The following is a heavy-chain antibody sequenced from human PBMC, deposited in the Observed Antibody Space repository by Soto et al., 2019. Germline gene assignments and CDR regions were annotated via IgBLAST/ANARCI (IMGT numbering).Heavy chain of an antibody. CDR1: GGSISSGGYY. Sequence: SETLSLTCTVSGGSISSGGYYWSWIRQHPGKGLEWIGYIYYSGSTYYNPSLKSRVTISVDTSKNQFSLKLSSVTAADTAVYYCARDGIAAAGSRPPRHWFDPWGQGTLVTVSS. D-gene: IGHD6-13*01. J-gene: IGHJ5*02. V-gene: IGHV4-31*03. CDR3: ARDGIAAAGSRPPRHWFDP. CDR2: IYYSGST.